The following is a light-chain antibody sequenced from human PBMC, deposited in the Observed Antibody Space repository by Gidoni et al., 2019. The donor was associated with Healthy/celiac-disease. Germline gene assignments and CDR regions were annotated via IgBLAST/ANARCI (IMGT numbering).Light chain of an antibody. CDR3: QQRSNWPYT. Sequence: EIVLTQSPATLSLSPGERATLSCRASQSVSSYLAWYQQKPGQAPRLLIYDASNRATGIPARFSGSGSGTDFTLTIISLEPEDFAVYYCQQRSNWPYTFGQXTKLEIK. CDR2: DAS. J-gene: IGKJ2*01. V-gene: IGKV3-11*01. CDR1: QSVSSY.